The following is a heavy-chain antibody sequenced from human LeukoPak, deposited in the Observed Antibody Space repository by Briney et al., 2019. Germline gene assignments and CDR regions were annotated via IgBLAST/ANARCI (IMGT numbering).Heavy chain of an antibody. CDR2: IIPIFGTA. D-gene: IGHD2-15*01. V-gene: IGHV1-69*06. Sequence: SVKVSCKASGGTFSSYAISWVRRAPGQGLEWMGGIIPIFGTANYAQKFQGRVTITADKSTSTAYMELSSLRSEDTAVYYCASTDLVVVAATTEYYFDYWGQGTLVTVSS. J-gene: IGHJ4*02. CDR1: GGTFSSYA. CDR3: ASTDLVVVAATTEYYFDY.